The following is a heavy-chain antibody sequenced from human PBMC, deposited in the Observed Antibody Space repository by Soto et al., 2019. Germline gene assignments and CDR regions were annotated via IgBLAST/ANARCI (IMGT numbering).Heavy chain of an antibody. CDR2: TSYDGSDK. CDR1: GFTFRSYV. Sequence: VSGGGVVQPGTSLRVSCVGSGFTFRSYVIHWVRQAPGKGLEWVALTSYDGSDKYYDDSVRGRFTISRDNSRNTVDLQMDSLRLEDTALYYCARWGTTGGLDVWGQGTLVSV. CDR3: ARWGTTGGLDV. V-gene: IGHV3-30*19. D-gene: IGHD3-16*01. J-gene: IGHJ1*01.